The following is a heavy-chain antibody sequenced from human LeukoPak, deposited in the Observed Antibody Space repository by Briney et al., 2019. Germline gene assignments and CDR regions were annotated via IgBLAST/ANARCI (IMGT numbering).Heavy chain of an antibody. CDR2: ISSSTSYI. Sequence: GGSLRLSCAASGFTFSSYSMNWIRQAPGKGLEWVSSISSSTSYIYYADSVKGRFTISKDNAKNSLYLQMNSLRAEDTAVYYCARAGGSTVSHSDYWGQGTLVTVST. CDR1: GFTFSSYS. J-gene: IGHJ4*02. D-gene: IGHD4-17*01. CDR3: ARAGGSTVSHSDY. V-gene: IGHV3-21*01.